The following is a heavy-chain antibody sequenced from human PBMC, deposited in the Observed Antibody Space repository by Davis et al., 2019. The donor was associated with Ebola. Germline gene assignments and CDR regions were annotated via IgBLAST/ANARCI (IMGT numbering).Heavy chain of an antibody. Sequence: GGSLRLSCAASGFTFSSYAMHWVRQAPGKGLEWVAVISYDGSNKYYADSVKGRFTISRDNAKNSLYLQMNSLRDEDTAVYYCARTPTLYDFWSGKPRVDYYGMDVWGKGTTVTVSS. D-gene: IGHD3-3*01. CDR1: GFTFSSYA. CDR3: ARTPTLYDFWSGKPRVDYYGMDV. V-gene: IGHV3-30*12. CDR2: ISYDGSNK. J-gene: IGHJ6*04.